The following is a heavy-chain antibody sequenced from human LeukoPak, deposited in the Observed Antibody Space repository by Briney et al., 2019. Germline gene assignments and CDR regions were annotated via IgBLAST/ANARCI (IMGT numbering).Heavy chain of an antibody. CDR2: IIPILGIA. CDR1: GYTFTSYD. CDR3: ASRYYDSSGPDY. Sequence: SVKVSCKASGYTFTSYDINWVRQATGQGLEWMGRIIPILGIANYAQKFQGRVTITADKSTSTAYMELSSLRSEDTAVYYCASRYYDSSGPDYWGQGTLVTVSS. J-gene: IGHJ4*02. V-gene: IGHV1-69*04. D-gene: IGHD3-22*01.